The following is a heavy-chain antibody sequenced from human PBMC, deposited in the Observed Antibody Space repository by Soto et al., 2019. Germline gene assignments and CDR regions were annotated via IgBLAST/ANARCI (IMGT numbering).Heavy chain of an antibody. J-gene: IGHJ4*02. D-gene: IGHD3-22*01. CDR2: ISAYNGNT. CDR3: ASPDYYDSSGYGYPLDY. V-gene: IGHV1-18*01. CDR1: GYTFTSYG. Sequence: ASVKVSCKASGYTFTSYGISWVRQAPGQGLELMGWISAYNGNTNYAQKLQGRVTMTTDTSTSTAYMELRSLRSDDTAVYYCASPDYYDSSGYGYPLDYWGQGTLVTVSS.